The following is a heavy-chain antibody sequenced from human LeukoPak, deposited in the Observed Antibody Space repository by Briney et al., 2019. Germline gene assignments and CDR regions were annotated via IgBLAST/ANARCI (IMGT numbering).Heavy chain of an antibody. CDR1: GGSISSYY. V-gene: IGHV4-59*01. CDR2: IYYSGST. J-gene: IGHJ5*02. D-gene: IGHD6-13*01. CDR3: ARMGVAAGSNWLDP. Sequence: PSETLSLTCTVSGGSISSYYWSWIRQPPGKGLEWIGYIYYSGSTNYNPSLKSRVTISVDTSKNQFSLKLSSVTAADTAAYYCARMGVAAGSNWLDPWGQGTLVTVSS.